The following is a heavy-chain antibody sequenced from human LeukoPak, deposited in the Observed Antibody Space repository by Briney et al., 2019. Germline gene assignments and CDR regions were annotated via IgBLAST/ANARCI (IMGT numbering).Heavy chain of an antibody. V-gene: IGHV1-69*13. CDR1: GGTFSSYA. D-gene: IGHD4-17*01. J-gene: IGHJ3*02. CDR2: IIPIFGTA. Sequence: ASVKVSCKASGGTFSSYAISWVRQAPGQGLEWMGGIIPIFGTANYAQKFQGRVTITADESTSTVYMELSSLRSEDTAVYYCARVAGDYVISAFDIWGQGTMVTVSS. CDR3: ARVAGDYVISAFDI.